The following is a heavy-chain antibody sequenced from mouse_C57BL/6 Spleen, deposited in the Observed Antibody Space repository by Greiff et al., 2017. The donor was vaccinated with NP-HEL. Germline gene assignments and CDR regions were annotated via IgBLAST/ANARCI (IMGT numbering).Heavy chain of an antibody. J-gene: IGHJ3*01. V-gene: IGHV14-1*01. CDR2: IDPEDGDT. CDR1: GFNIKDYY. Sequence: VQLQQSGAELVRPGASVKLSCTASGFNIKDYYMHWVKQRPEQGLEWIGRIDPEDGDTEYAPKFQGKATMTADKSSSTAYMQLSSLTSEDSAVYSCARSRDSTMITAGFAYWGQGTLVTVSA. CDR3: ARSRDSTMITAGFAY. D-gene: IGHD2-4*01.